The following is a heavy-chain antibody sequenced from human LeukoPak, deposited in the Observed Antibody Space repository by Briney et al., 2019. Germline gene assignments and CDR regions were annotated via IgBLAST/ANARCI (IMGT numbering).Heavy chain of an antibody. CDR3: ARGGGLDV. J-gene: IGHJ6*02. Sequence: GGSLRLSCAASGFTFSNYNMNWVRQAPGKGLEWVSDIGSSSDTIYYVGSVRGRFTISRDNAKNSLYLQMSNLRAEDTAVYFCARGGGLDVWGQGATVTVSS. CDR2: IGSSSDTI. V-gene: IGHV3-48*01. CDR1: GFTFSNYN. D-gene: IGHD3-16*01.